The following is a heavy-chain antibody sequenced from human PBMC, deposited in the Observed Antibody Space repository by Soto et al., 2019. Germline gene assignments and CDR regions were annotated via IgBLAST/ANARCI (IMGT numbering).Heavy chain of an antibody. Sequence: QAQLVESGGGVVQPGTSLRLSCAASGFTISTHGMHWVRQAPGKGLEWLANIWYDGSNKFYAESVKGRFSISKDNSKNTLYLQMRSRRAEDRAVYYCAAATTWNFHFPYWGQGTQVNVSS. V-gene: IGHV3-33*03. J-gene: IGHJ4*02. CDR3: AAATTWNFHFPY. CDR1: GFTISTHG. D-gene: IGHD1-7*01. CDR2: IWYDGSNK.